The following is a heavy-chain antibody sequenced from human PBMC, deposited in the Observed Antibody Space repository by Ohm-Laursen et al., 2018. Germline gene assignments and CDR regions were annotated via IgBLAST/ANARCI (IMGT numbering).Heavy chain of an antibody. CDR2: IYYSGST. J-gene: IGHJ5*02. V-gene: IGHV4-59*12. D-gene: IGHD2-2*01. Sequence: TLSLTCPVSGGSISSFYWSWLRQPPGKGLEWIGYIYYSGSTNYNPSLKSRVTISVDTSKNQFSLKLSSVTAADTAVYYCARARGTSQSHFDPWGQGTLVTVSS. CDR3: ARARGTSQSHFDP. CDR1: GGSISSFY.